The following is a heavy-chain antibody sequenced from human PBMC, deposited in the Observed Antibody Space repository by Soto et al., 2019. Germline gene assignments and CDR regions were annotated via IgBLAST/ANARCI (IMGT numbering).Heavy chain of an antibody. CDR3: AREGPAEGLDI. CDR1: GFTFSSFE. Sequence: GQLVESGGGWAQPGGSLSLSCAASGFTFSSFEMNWVRQAPGKGLECVAYISSGGSTKFYADSVKGRFTISRDNAKNSLLLQMHSLTAEDSAVYYCAREGPAEGLDIWGQGTMVTVSS. CDR2: ISSGGSTK. J-gene: IGHJ3*02. V-gene: IGHV3-48*03.